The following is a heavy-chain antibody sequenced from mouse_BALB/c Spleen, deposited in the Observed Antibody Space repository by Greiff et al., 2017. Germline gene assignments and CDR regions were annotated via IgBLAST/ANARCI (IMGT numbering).Heavy chain of an antibody. D-gene: IGHD4-1*01. CDR2: IWGGGST. CDR3: SHWDRSGFAY. V-gene: IGHV2-6-5*01. J-gene: IGHJ3*01. Sequence: QVQLKQSGPGLVAPSQSLSITCTVSGFSLTDYGVSWIRQPPGKGLEWLGVIWGGGSTYYNSALKSRLSITTDNSKSQVFLTMNSLQTDDTDMYSGSHWDRSGFAYWGQGTLVTVSA. CDR1: GFSLTDYG.